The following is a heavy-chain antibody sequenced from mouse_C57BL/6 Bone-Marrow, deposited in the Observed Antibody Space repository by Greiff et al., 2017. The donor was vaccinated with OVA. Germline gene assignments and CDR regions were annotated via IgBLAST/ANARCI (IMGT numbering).Heavy chain of an antibody. J-gene: IGHJ3*01. CDR1: GYTFTSYD. CDR3: ARHEVRVANWDLAY. V-gene: IGHV1-85*01. D-gene: IGHD4-1*01. Sequence: VQLQQSGPELVKPGASVKLSCKASGYTFTSYDINWVKQRPGQGLEWIGWIYPRDGSTKYNEKFKGKATLTVDTSSSTAYMELHSLTSEDSAVYFCARHEVRVANWDLAYWGQGTLVTVSA. CDR2: IYPRDGST.